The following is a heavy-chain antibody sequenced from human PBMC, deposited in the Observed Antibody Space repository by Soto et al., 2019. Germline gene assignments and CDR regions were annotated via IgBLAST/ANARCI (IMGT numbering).Heavy chain of an antibody. Sequence: ASVKVSCKTSGYTFTRNGISWVRQAPGQGLEWMGWISPKSGSIKYAQKFQGRVIMTTDTSTSTAYMELRSLRSDDTAVYYCAKDQGYYDFWSGVYYYYGMDVWGQGTTVTVSS. CDR1: GYTFTRNG. CDR2: ISPKSGSI. D-gene: IGHD3-3*01. CDR3: AKDQGYYDFWSGVYYYYGMDV. J-gene: IGHJ6*02. V-gene: IGHV1-18*01.